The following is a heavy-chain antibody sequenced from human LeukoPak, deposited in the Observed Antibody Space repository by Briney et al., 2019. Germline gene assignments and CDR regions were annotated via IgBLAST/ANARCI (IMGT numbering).Heavy chain of an antibody. V-gene: IGHV4-4*07. CDR3: ARDNEYQLILDY. J-gene: IGHJ4*02. D-gene: IGHD2-2*01. Sequence: SETLSLTCTVSGGSISNYYWGWIRQPAGKGLEWIGRIYASGSTNYNPSLKSRVTMSVDTSKNQFSLKLNSVTAADTAVYYCARDNEYQLILDYWGQGTLVTVSS. CDR2: IYASGST. CDR1: GGSISNYY.